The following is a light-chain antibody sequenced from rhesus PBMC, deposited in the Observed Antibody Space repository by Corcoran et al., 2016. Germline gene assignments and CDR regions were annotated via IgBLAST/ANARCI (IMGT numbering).Light chain of an antibody. CDR2: YSS. CDR1: QGIHSW. CDR3: QQYADLPFT. Sequence: DIQMTQSPSSLSASVGDKVTITCHASQGIHSWLAWYQKKPGQAPKPLLSYSSRLQSGVPSRFSGSGSGTDYTLTISSLHPEDFATYYCQQYADLPFTVGPGTKLDIK. V-gene: IGKV1-19*01. J-gene: IGKJ3*01.